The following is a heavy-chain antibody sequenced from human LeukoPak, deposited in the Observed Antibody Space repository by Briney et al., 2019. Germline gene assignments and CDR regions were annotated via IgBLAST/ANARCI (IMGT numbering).Heavy chain of an antibody. Sequence: SETLSLTCTVSGGSISSYYWSWIRQPPGKGLECIGYIYYSGSTSYSPSLKSRVTISVDTSKNQFSLKLSSVAAADTAVYYCARRLYGGNFDNWGQGTLVTVSS. J-gene: IGHJ4*02. V-gene: IGHV4-59*01. CDR2: IYYSGST. D-gene: IGHD4-23*01. CDR3: ARRLYGGNFDN. CDR1: GGSISSYY.